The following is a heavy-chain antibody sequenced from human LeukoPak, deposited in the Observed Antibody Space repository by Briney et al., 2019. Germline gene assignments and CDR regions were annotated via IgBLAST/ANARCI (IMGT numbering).Heavy chain of an antibody. CDR1: GFTFSSYA. Sequence: GGSLRLSCAASGFTFSSYAMSWVRQAPGKGLEWVSATSGSGGSTYYADSAKGRFTISRDNSKNTLYLQMNSLRAEDTAVYYCAKDRHGDPDYWGQGTLVTVSS. CDR3: AKDRHGDPDY. V-gene: IGHV3-23*01. D-gene: IGHD4-17*01. J-gene: IGHJ4*02. CDR2: TSGSGGST.